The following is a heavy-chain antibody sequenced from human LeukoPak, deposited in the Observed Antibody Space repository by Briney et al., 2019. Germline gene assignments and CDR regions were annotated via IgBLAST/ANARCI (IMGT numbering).Heavy chain of an antibody. D-gene: IGHD3-10*01. CDR1: GGSISSGGYY. CDR3: ARGFGDWGLSWFDP. V-gene: IGHV4-31*03. Sequence: PSQTLSLTCTVSGGSISSGGYYWSWIRQHPGKGLEWIGYIYYGGSTYYNPSLKSRVTISVDTSKNQFSLKLSSVTAADTAVYYCARGFGDWGLSWFDPWGQGTLVTVSS. CDR2: IYYGGST. J-gene: IGHJ5*02.